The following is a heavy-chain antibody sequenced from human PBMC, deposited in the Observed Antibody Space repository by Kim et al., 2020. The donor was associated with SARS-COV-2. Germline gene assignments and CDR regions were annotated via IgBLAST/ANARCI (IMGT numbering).Heavy chain of an antibody. Sequence: GGSLRLSCAASESTLSGSAMHWVRQASGKGLEWVGRMRSKANNYATAYAASVKGRFIISSDDSKNTAYLQMNSLKTEDTAVYYCTILAARPPGYWGQGTLVTVSS. D-gene: IGHD6-6*01. CDR3: TILAARPPGY. J-gene: IGHJ4*02. CDR1: ESTLSGSA. V-gene: IGHV3-73*01. CDR2: MRSKANNYAT.